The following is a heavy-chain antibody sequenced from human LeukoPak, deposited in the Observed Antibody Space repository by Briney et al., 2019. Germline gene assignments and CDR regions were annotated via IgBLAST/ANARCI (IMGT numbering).Heavy chain of an antibody. CDR2: ISAYNGNT. CDR3: ARAWGYDPVDY. CDR1: GYTFTSYG. D-gene: IGHD3-16*01. J-gene: IGHJ4*02. Sequence: ASVKVSCKASGYTFTSYGISWVRQPPGQGLEWMGLISAYNGNTNYAQKLQGRVTMTTDTSASTAYMELRSLRSDDTAVYYCARAWGYDPVDYWGQGTLVTVSS. V-gene: IGHV1-18*01.